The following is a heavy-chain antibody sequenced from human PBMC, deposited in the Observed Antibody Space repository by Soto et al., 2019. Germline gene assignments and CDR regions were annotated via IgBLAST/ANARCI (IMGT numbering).Heavy chain of an antibody. D-gene: IGHD5-18*01. CDR3: AGGYSYGYPVNPIDS. V-gene: IGHV4-59*01. CDR2: IHYSGST. J-gene: IGHJ4*02. CDR1: EGSISSSY. Sequence: NPSETLSLTCTVSEGSISSSYWSWIRQPPGKGLEWIGYIHYSGSTDYNPSLKSRVTLSIDTSKNQFSLKLTSVTAADTAVYYCAGGYSYGYPVNPIDSWGQGTLVTVSS.